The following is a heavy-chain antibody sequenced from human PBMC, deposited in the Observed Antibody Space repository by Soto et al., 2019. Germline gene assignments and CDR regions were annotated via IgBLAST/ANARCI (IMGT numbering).Heavy chain of an antibody. CDR3: AREKVTSGYPA. CDR1: GYTFTSYD. CDR2: MNTNSGNT. J-gene: IGHJ5*02. Sequence: QVQLVQSGAEVKKPGASVKVSCKASGYTFTSYDINWVRQATGQGPEWMGWMNTNSGNTSYAQKFQGRITMTRNTSISTAYMELSSLRSEDTAVYYCAREKVTSGYPAWGQGTLVTVSS. V-gene: IGHV1-8*01. D-gene: IGHD3-22*01.